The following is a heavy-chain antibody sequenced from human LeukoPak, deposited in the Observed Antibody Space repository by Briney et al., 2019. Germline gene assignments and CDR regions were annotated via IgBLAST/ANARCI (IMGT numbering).Heavy chain of an antibody. Sequence: ASVKVSCKASGYSFTDYGIGWVRQAPGQGLEWMGWISTSNGNIHYAPKLQGRVTLTRDTSTNTAYMELRSLRSDDTAVYYCARDIRDGYNLDYYYGMDVWGQGTTVTVSS. V-gene: IGHV1-18*01. D-gene: IGHD5-24*01. CDR1: GYSFTDYG. CDR2: ISTSNGNI. J-gene: IGHJ6*02. CDR3: ARDIRDGYNLDYYYGMDV.